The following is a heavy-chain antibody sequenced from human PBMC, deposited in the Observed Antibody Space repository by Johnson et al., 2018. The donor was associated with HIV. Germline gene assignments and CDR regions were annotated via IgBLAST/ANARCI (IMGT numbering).Heavy chain of an antibody. Sequence: QVQLVESGGGVVRPGGSLRLSCAASGFNFSDYYMSWIRQTPGKGLEWLSYISSSASTIYYADSVKGRFTISRDNSKNTLYLQMNSLRAEDTAVYYCARAHNWHSDAFDIWGQGTMVTVSS. CDR1: GFNFSDYY. CDR3: ARAHNWHSDAFDI. J-gene: IGHJ3*02. CDR2: ISSSASTI. D-gene: IGHD1/OR15-1a*01. V-gene: IGHV3-11*04.